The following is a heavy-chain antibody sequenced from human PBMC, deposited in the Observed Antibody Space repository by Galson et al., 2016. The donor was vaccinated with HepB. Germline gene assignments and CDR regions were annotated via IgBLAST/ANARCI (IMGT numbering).Heavy chain of an antibody. Sequence: SLRLSCAASAITISPYSLNWVRQAPGRGLEWVSTISSSSRFLYYADSVKVLSTVSRNDAQNSVYLEMNSLSAEDKAMYFCARLGYCNNDDCVKDAFDMWGQGTLVTVAS. CDR1: AITISPYS. D-gene: IGHD2-8*01. J-gene: IGHJ3*02. CDR2: ISSSSRFL. CDR3: ARLGYCNNDDCVKDAFDM. V-gene: IGHV3-21*06.